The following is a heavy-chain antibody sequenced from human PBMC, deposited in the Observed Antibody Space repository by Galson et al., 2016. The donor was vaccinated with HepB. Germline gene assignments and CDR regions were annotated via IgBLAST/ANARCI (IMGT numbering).Heavy chain of an antibody. CDR3: ATTRFGEFSRFDY. V-gene: IGHV5-51*01. CDR2: IYPGDSDT. Sequence: QSGAEVKKPGESLKISCKGSGKRYTNYWIGWVRQMPGKGLEWMGIIYPGDSDTRYSPSFQGQVTISADKSISTAYLQWSSLNASDTAMYYCATTRFGEFSRFDYWGQGTLVTVSS. CDR1: GKRYTNYW. J-gene: IGHJ4*02. D-gene: IGHD3-10*01.